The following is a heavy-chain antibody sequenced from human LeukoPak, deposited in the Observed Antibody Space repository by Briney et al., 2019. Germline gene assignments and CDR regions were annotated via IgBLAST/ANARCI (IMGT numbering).Heavy chain of an antibody. CDR2: INSDGSST. CDR3: ARDSVYGSGSYFGFDP. D-gene: IGHD3-10*01. Sequence: GGSLRLSCAASGFTFSSYWMHWVRQAPGKGLGWVSRINSDGSSTSYADSVRGAFTISRDNAKNTLYLQMNSLRAEDTAVYYCARDSVYGSGSYFGFDPWGQGTLVTGSS. J-gene: IGHJ5*02. V-gene: IGHV3-74*01. CDR1: GFTFSSYW.